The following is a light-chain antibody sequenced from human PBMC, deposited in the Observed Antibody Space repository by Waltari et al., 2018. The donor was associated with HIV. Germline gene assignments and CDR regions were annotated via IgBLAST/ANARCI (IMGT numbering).Light chain of an antibody. Sequence: DIVMTQSPDSLAVSLAERATINCTSSQSLLYSSNNKNYLAWYQQKPGQPPKLLIYWASTRQAGVPDRFSGSGSGTDFTLSISSLQAEDVAVYYCQQYYGSPFTFGPGTKVDIK. CDR1: QSLLYSSNNKNY. J-gene: IGKJ3*01. CDR2: WAS. CDR3: QQYYGSPFT. V-gene: IGKV4-1*01.